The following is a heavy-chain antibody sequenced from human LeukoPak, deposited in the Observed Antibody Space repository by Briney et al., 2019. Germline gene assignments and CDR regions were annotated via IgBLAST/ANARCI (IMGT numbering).Heavy chain of an antibody. Sequence: PGGSLRLSCAASGFTFSGFAMHWVRQASGKGLEWVGRIRSKAHSYATAYAASVKGRFTISRDDSKNTAYLQMNSLTTEDTAVYYCTRLTLETSGGSGGYWGQGTLVTVSS. CDR3: TRLTLETSGGSGGY. V-gene: IGHV3-73*01. CDR2: IRSKAHSYAT. J-gene: IGHJ4*02. D-gene: IGHD3-10*01. CDR1: GFTFSGFA.